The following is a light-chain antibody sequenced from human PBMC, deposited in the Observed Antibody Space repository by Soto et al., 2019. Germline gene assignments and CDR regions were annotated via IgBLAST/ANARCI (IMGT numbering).Light chain of an antibody. CDR2: WAS. V-gene: IGKV4-1*01. CDR3: QQYYSTPLT. CDR1: QSVLYSSDNKNY. Sequence: DIVMTQSPDSLAVSLGERVTINCKSSQSVLYSSDNKNYLGWYQQKIGQSPKLLIYWASTRESGVHDRFSGSGSGTDFTLTISSLQAEDVAVYYCQQYYSTPLTFGGGTKVEIK. J-gene: IGKJ4*01.